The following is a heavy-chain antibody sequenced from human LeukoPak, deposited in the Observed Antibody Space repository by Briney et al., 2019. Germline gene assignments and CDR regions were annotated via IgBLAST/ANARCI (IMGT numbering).Heavy chain of an antibody. CDR3: ARTQIVVVTAALTYFDY. CDR1: GGSINSYH. CDR2: IYYSGST. J-gene: IGHJ4*02. D-gene: IGHD2-21*02. V-gene: IGHV4-59*12. Sequence: SETLSLTCTVSGGSINSYHWNWVRQPPGKGLEWIGYIYYSGSTYYNPSLKSRVTISVDTSKNQFSLKLSSVTAADTAVYYCARTQIVVVTAALTYFDYWGQGTLVTVSS.